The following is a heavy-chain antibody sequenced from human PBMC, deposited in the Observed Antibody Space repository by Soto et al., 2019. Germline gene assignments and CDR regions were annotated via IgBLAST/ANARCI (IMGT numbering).Heavy chain of an antibody. CDR2: IIPILGIA. J-gene: IGHJ3*02. CDR3: ASGGGGGAFDI. D-gene: IGHD3-16*01. V-gene: IGHV1-69*02. Sequence: QVQLVQSGAEVKKPGSSVKVSCKASGGTFSSYTISWVRQAPGQGLGWMGRIIPILGIANYAKKFQGRVTNTAYKATSPAYREMSSLTSEDTAAYYCASGGGGGAFDIWGQGTMVTVSS. CDR1: GGTFSSYT.